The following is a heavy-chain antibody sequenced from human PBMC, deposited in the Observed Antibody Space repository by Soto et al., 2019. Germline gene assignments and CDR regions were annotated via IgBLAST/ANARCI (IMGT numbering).Heavy chain of an antibody. D-gene: IGHD6-19*01. J-gene: IGHJ6*02. CDR1: GGSISTYY. V-gene: IGHV4-59*01. CDR2: IYYSGST. CDR3: ASDRSSGWDQGYGMDV. Sequence: SETLSLTCTVSGGSISTYYWSWIRQPPGKGLGWIGYIYYSGSTSYNPSLKSRVTISVDTSKNQFSLKLRSVTAADTAVYYCASDRSSGWDQGYGMDVWGQVTTVPVSS.